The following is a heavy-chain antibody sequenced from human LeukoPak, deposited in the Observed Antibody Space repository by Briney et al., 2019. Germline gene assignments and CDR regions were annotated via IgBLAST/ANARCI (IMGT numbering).Heavy chain of an antibody. CDR2: IYYSGNT. V-gene: IGHV4-59*01. D-gene: IGHD3-10*02. CDR1: GGSISPYY. CDR3: ARSTGSTMFIDY. Sequence: SETLSLTCTVSGGSISPYYWSWFRQPPGKGLEWLGYIYYSGNTDYNPSLKSRVAISVDTSKNQFSLKLSSATAADTAVYYCARSTGSTMFIDYWGQGTLVTVSS. J-gene: IGHJ4*02.